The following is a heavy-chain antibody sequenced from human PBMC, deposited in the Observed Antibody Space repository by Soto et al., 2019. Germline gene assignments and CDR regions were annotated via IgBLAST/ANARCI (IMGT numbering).Heavy chain of an antibody. Sequence: QVQLVQSGAEVKKPGSSVKVSCKASGGTFSSYAISWVRQAPGQGLEWMGGIIPIFGTANYAQKFQGRVTITAEETTSTAYMELSSLRSEDTAVYYCARVHCSGGSCYSWDYYYYGMDVWGQGTTVTVSS. J-gene: IGHJ6*02. D-gene: IGHD2-15*01. CDR3: ARVHCSGGSCYSWDYYYYGMDV. V-gene: IGHV1-69*12. CDR2: IIPIFGTA. CDR1: GGTFSSYA.